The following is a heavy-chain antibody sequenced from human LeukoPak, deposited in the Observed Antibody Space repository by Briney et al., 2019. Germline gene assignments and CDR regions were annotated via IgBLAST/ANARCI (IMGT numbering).Heavy chain of an antibody. CDR3: ARHFWSGYYEGWFDP. J-gene: IGHJ5*02. Sequence: PSETLSLTCTVSGDSISSGRYYWSWIRQPPGKGLEWIGYIYYSGSTNYNPSLRSRVTISVDTSKNQFSLKLSSVTAADTAVYYCARHFWSGYYEGWFDPWGQGTLVTVSS. CDR2: IYYSGST. CDR1: GDSISSGRYY. V-gene: IGHV4-61*01. D-gene: IGHD3-3*02.